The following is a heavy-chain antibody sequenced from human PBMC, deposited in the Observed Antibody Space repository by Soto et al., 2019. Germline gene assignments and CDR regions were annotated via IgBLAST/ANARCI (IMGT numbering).Heavy chain of an antibody. V-gene: IGHV3-49*03. D-gene: IGHD6-19*01. CDR2: IRSKAYGGTT. Sequence: PGGSLRLSCTASGFTFGDYAMSWFRQAPGKGLEWVGFIRSKAYGGTTEYAASVKGRFTISRDDSKSIAYLQMNSLKTEDTAVYYCTRVGVRSGPAAFDIWGQGTMVTVSS. CDR1: GFTFGDYA. CDR3: TRVGVRSGPAAFDI. J-gene: IGHJ3*02.